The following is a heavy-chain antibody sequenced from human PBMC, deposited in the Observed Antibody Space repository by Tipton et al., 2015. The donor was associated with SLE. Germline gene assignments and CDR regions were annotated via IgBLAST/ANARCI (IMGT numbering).Heavy chain of an antibody. V-gene: IGHV3-21*04. J-gene: IGHJ4*02. CDR2: ISSSSSYI. CDR3: AKAEWELLGVDY. Sequence: SLRLSCAASGFTFSSYSMNWVRQAPGKGLEWVSSISSSSSYIYYADSVKGRFTISRDNSKNTLYLQMNSLRAEDTAVYYCAKAEWELLGVDYWGQGTLVTVSS. D-gene: IGHD1-26*01. CDR1: GFTFSSYS.